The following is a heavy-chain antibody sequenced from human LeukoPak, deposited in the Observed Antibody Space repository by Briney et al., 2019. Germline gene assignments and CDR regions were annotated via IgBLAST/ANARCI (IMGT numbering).Heavy chain of an antibody. CDR2: ISYDGSNK. CDR3: AREDDNYYDSSGYYYGMDV. V-gene: IGHV3-30-3*01. CDR1: GFTFSGYA. Sequence: GGSLRLSCAASGFTFSGYAMHWVRQAPGKGLEWVAVISYDGSNKYYADSVKGRFTISRDNSKNTLYLQMYSLRAEDTAVYYCAREDDNYYDSSGYYYGMDVWGQGTTVTVSS. D-gene: IGHD3-22*01. J-gene: IGHJ6*02.